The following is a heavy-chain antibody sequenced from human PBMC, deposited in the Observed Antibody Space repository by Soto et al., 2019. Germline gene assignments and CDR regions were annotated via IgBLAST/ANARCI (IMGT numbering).Heavy chain of an antibody. CDR1: GFTFTRYS. Sequence: EVQLVESGGGLVKPGGSLRLSCAASGFTFTRYSMNWVRQAPGKGLEWVSSISSTTNYIYYGDSMKGRFTIPRDNPKNSLELEMHSLRAEDTAVYYCARESEDLTSNLDYWGQGPLVPVSS. CDR3: ARESEDLTSNLDY. CDR2: ISSTTNYI. V-gene: IGHV3-21*06. J-gene: IGHJ4*02.